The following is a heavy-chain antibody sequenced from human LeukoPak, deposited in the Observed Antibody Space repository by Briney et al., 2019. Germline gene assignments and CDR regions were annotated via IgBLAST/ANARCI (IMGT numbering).Heavy chain of an antibody. CDR2: ISGSGGST. D-gene: IGHD3-16*01. V-gene: IGHV3-23*01. CDR3: ANFLGGGSNTTNWFDP. Sequence: GASLRLSCAASGFTFSSYAMSWVRQAPGKGLEWVSAISGSGGSTYYADSVKGRFTISRDNSKNTLYLQMNSLRAEDTAVYYCANFLGGGSNTTNWFDPWGQGTLVTVSS. CDR1: GFTFSSYA. J-gene: IGHJ5*02.